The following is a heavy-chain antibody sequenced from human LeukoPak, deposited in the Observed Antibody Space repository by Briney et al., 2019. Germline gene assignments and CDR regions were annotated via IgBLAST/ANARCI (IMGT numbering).Heavy chain of an antibody. CDR3: ARERALRYGDYVPRADNRYYYYMDV. CDR1: GYTFTSYG. Sequence: ASVKVSCKASGYTFTSYGVSWVRQAPGQGLEWMGWISAYNGNTNYAQKLQGRVTMTTDTSTSTAYMELRSLRSDDTAVYYCARERALRYGDYVPRADNRYYYYMDVWGKGTTVTVSS. D-gene: IGHD4-17*01. J-gene: IGHJ6*03. CDR2: ISAYNGNT. V-gene: IGHV1-18*01.